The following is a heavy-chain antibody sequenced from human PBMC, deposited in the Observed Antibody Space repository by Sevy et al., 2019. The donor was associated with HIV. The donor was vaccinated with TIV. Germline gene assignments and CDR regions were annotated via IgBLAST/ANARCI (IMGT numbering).Heavy chain of an antibody. CDR3: AREWPGAVAALHFDY. D-gene: IGHD6-19*01. Sequence: QLPETLSLTCTVSGGSISSGSYYWSWIRQPAGKGLEWIGRIYTSGSTNYNPSLKSRVTISVDTSKNQFSLKLSSVTAADTAVYYCAREWPGAVAALHFDYWGQGTLVTVSS. CDR1: GGSISSGSYY. J-gene: IGHJ4*02. CDR2: IYTSGST. V-gene: IGHV4-61*02.